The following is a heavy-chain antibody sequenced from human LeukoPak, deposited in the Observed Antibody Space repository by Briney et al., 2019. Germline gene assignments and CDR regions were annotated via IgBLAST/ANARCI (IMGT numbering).Heavy chain of an antibody. CDR3: ARSIAAAGFDY. CDR1: GFTFSNYS. Sequence: GGSLRLSCAASGFTFSNYSMNWVRQAPGKGLEWVSSITSSSNYIYYADSVKGRFTISRDNAKNSLYLQMNSLRAEDTAVYYCARSIAAAGFDYWGQGTLVTVSS. CDR2: ITSSSNYI. J-gene: IGHJ4*02. D-gene: IGHD6-13*01. V-gene: IGHV3-21*01.